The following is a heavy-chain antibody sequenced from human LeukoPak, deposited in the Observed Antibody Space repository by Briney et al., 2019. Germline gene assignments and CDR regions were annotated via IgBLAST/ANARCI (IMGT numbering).Heavy chain of an antibody. CDR2: IYYTGKT. Sequence: SETLSLTCTVAGDSVSNGNYYWSWLRQPPGKALEWIGYIYYTGKTYYNPSLEGRVTILVDTSRNHFSVKLSSVTAADTAVYYCARSQNYYGSGDYWSQGTLVTVSS. V-gene: IGHV4-61*03. CDR3: ARSQNYYGSGDY. D-gene: IGHD3-10*01. CDR1: GDSVSNGNYY. J-gene: IGHJ4*02.